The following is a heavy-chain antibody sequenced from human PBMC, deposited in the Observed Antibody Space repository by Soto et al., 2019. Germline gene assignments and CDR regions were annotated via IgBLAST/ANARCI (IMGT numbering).Heavy chain of an antibody. D-gene: IGHD2-2*01. CDR1: GGSISSGDYY. CDR2: IYYSGST. V-gene: IGHV4-30-4*01. Sequence: SETLSLTCTVSGGSISSGDYYWSWIRQPPGKGLEWIGYIYYSGSTHYNPSLKSRVTISVDTSKNQFSLKLSSVTAADTAVYYCARGYCSSTSCYRMGDNWFDPWGQGTLVTVSS. CDR3: ARGYCSSTSCYRMGDNWFDP. J-gene: IGHJ5*02.